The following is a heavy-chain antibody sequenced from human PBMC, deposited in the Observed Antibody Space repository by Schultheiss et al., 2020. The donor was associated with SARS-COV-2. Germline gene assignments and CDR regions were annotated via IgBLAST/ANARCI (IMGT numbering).Heavy chain of an antibody. Sequence: GGSLRLSCAASGFTFSTYGMHWVRQAPGKGLEWVAVISYDGSNKYYADSVKGRFTISRDNAKNSLYLQMNSLRDEDTAVYYCARDGLSIAARPVGGGDYWGQGTLVAVSS. J-gene: IGHJ4*02. V-gene: IGHV3-33*05. CDR1: GFTFSTYG. CDR2: ISYDGSNK. CDR3: ARDGLSIAARPVGGGDY. D-gene: IGHD6-6*01.